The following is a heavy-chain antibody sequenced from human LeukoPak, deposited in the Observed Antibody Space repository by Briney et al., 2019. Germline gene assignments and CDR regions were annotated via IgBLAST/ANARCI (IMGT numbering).Heavy chain of an antibody. CDR1: GFIFNYYS. Sequence: GGSRGFSCAASGFIFNYYSMNWVRQAPGKGLEWVSYISSSGSTIYNADSVRGRFIISRDNPKNSLSLQMNSLRVEDTAIYYCARAGTYGEYDEYSGQGALVTVSS. D-gene: IGHD4-17*01. CDR2: ISSSGSTI. CDR3: ARAGTYGEYDEY. V-gene: IGHV3-48*03. J-gene: IGHJ4*02.